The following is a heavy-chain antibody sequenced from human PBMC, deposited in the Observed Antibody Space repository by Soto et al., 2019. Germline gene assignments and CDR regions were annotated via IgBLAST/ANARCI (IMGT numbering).Heavy chain of an antibody. CDR2: INAGNGNT. Sequence: ASVKVSCKASGYTFTSYAMHWVRQAPGQRLEWMGWINAGNGNTKYSQKFQGRVTITRDTSASTAYMELSSLRSEDTAVYYCARVGRRTDYYYGMDVWGQGTTVTVSS. V-gene: IGHV1-3*01. J-gene: IGHJ6*02. CDR1: GYTFTSYA. D-gene: IGHD3-3*01. CDR3: ARVGRRTDYYYGMDV.